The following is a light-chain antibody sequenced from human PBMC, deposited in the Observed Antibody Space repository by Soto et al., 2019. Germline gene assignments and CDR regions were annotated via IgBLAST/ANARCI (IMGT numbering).Light chain of an antibody. Sequence: EIVLTQSPATLSLSPGERATLSCRASQSVNTYLAWYQHKPGQAPRLLIYDASNRATGIPARFSGSGSGTDFTLTISSLEPEDFAIYYCQQRSNWPSITFGQGTRLGL. CDR1: QSVNTY. J-gene: IGKJ5*01. CDR2: DAS. V-gene: IGKV3-11*01. CDR3: QQRSNWPSIT.